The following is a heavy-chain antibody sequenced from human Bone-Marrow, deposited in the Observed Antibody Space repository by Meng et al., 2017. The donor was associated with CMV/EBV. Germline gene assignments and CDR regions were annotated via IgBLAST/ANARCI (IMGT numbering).Heavy chain of an antibody. CDR1: GFTFTSSA. D-gene: IGHD3-3*01. Sequence: SVKVSCKASGFTFTSSAVQWVRQARGQRLEWIGWIVVGSGKTNYAQKFQERVAITRDMSTSTAYMELSSLRSEDTAVYYCAASSLPQGSGYFPYGMAVWGKWDTV. CDR3: AASSLPQGSGYFPYGMAV. CDR2: IVVGSGKT. J-gene: IGHJ6*04. V-gene: IGHV1-58*01.